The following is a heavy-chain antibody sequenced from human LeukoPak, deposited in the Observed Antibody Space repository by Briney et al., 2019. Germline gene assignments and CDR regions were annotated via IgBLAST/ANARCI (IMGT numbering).Heavy chain of an antibody. Sequence: PGGTLCLTCAVSGGSISSSFWCSWVRQPPEKGLEWIGEIYDSGRTNYNPSLQSRVTISVDKSKNQFSLGLSSVTAADTAVYYCATSSHYSQRLWGQGTVDPVSS. CDR2: IYDSGRT. J-gene: IGHJ1*01. CDR3: ATSSHYSQRL. CDR1: GGSISSSFW. D-gene: IGHD3-10*01. V-gene: IGHV4-4*02.